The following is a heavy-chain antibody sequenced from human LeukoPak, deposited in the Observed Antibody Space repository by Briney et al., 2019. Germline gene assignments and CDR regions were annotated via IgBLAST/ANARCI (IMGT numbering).Heavy chain of an antibody. CDR3: ARDPPDSGYYYKDDY. D-gene: IGHD3-22*01. CDR1: GGTFSSYA. V-gene: IGHV1-69*05. CDR2: IIPIFGTA. J-gene: IGHJ4*02. Sequence: GASVKVSCKASGGTFSSYAISWVRQAPGQGLEWMGGIIPIFGTANYAQKFQGRVTMTRDMSTSTVYMELSSLRSEDTAVYYCARDPPDSGYYYKDDYWGQGTLVTVSS.